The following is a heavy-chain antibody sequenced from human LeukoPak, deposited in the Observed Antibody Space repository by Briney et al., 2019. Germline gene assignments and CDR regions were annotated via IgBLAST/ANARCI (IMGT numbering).Heavy chain of an antibody. J-gene: IGHJ4*02. Sequence: PGGSLRLSCAASGFTFSSYGMHWVRQAPGKGLEWVAVIWYDGSNKYYADPVKGRFTISRDNSKNTLYLQMNSLRAEDTAVYYCAKVRVGTAHFDYWGQGTLVTVSS. D-gene: IGHD2-15*01. CDR2: IWYDGSNK. V-gene: IGHV3-33*06. CDR1: GFTFSSYG. CDR3: AKVRVGTAHFDY.